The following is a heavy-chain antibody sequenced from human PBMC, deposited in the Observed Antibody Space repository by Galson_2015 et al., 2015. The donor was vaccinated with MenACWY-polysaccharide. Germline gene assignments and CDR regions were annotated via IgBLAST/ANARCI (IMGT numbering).Heavy chain of an antibody. Sequence: SVKVSCKASGYTFTSYGISWVRQAPGQGLEWMGWISAYNGNTNYAQKLQGRVTMTTDTSTSTAYMELRSLRSDDTAVYYCARRDSGSYAAYYYYYGMDVWGQGTTVTVSS. D-gene: IGHD1-26*01. CDR3: ARRDSGSYAAYYYYYGMDV. CDR1: GYTFTSYG. V-gene: IGHV1-18*01. J-gene: IGHJ6*02. CDR2: ISAYNGNT.